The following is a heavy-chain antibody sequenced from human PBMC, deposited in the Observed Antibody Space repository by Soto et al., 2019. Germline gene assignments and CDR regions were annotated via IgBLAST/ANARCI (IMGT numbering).Heavy chain of an antibody. CDR3: ARSYDSSGREYYFDY. V-gene: IGHV4-31*03. Sequence: SETLSLTCTVSGGSISSGGYYWSWIRQHPGKGLEWIGYIYYSGSTYYNPSLKSRVTISVDTSKNQFSLKLSSVTAADTAVYYCARSYDSSGREYYFDYWGQGTLVTVSS. CDR2: IYYSGST. CDR1: GGSISSGGYY. D-gene: IGHD3-22*01. J-gene: IGHJ4*02.